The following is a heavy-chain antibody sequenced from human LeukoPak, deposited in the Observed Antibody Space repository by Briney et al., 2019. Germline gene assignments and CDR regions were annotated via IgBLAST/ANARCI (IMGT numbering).Heavy chain of an antibody. CDR3: ARRDTGWNYCDY. V-gene: IGHV4-59*08. Sequence: SETLSLTCTISGDSINGHYWSWIRQPPGKRPEWIGDIHYKGSTNYNLSLKSRVTISVDTSKNHLSLNLTSVLAADTAIYYCARRDTGWNYCDYWSQGILVTVSS. CDR2: IHYKGST. J-gene: IGHJ4*02. D-gene: IGHD6-19*01. CDR1: GDSINGHY.